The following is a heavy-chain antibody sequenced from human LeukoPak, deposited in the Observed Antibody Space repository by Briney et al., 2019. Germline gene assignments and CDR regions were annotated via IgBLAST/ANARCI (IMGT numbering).Heavy chain of an antibody. CDR3: ARDSPYSSSWYEKAFDY. Sequence: ASVKVSCRASGYTFTGYYMHWVRQAPGQGLEWMGWINPNSGGTNYAQKFQGRVTTTRDTSISTAYMELSRLRSDDTAVYYCARDSPYSSSWYEKAFDYGGQGTLVTVSS. CDR2: INPNSGGT. D-gene: IGHD6-13*01. V-gene: IGHV1-2*02. CDR1: GYTFTGYY. J-gene: IGHJ4*02.